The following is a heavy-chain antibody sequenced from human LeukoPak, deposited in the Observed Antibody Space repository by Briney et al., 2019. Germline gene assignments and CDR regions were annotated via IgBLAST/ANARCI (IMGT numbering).Heavy chain of an antibody. Sequence: GGSLRLSCAASGFAFSSHSMNWVRQAPGKGLEWVSYISSSSSTIYYADSVKGRFTISRDNAKNSLYLQMNSLRAEDTAVYYCAKELTQTDRILEWFTVTYFDYWGQGTLVTVSS. J-gene: IGHJ4*02. CDR1: GFAFSSHS. V-gene: IGHV3-48*04. D-gene: IGHD3-3*01. CDR2: ISSSSSTI. CDR3: AKELTQTDRILEWFTVTYFDY.